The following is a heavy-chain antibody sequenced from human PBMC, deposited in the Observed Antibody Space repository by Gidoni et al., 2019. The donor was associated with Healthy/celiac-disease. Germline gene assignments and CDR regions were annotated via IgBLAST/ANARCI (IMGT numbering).Heavy chain of an antibody. CDR1: GGSFSGYY. Sequence: QVQLQQWGAGLLKPSEPLSLTCAVYGGSFSGYYWSWIRQPPGKGLEWIGEINHSGSTNYNPSLKSRVTISVDTSKNQFSLKLSSVTAADTAVYYCARAAIAVAADWFDPWGQGTLVTVSS. CDR3: ARAAIAVAADWFDP. CDR2: INHSGST. D-gene: IGHD6-19*01. V-gene: IGHV4-34*01. J-gene: IGHJ5*02.